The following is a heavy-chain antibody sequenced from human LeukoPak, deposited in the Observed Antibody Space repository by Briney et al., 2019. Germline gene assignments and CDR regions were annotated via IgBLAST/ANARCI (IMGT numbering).Heavy chain of an antibody. J-gene: IGHJ4*02. D-gene: IGHD2-15*01. CDR2: ISSSGSSI. Sequence: QAGGSLRRSCAASGFTFSNYDMNWVRQAPGKGLEWVSYISSSGSSIYYADSVKGRFTISRDNARKSLYLQMNSLRAEDTAVYYCARDYCSGTTCYSNYWGQGTLVTVSS. CDR1: GFTFSNYD. CDR3: ARDYCSGTTCYSNY. V-gene: IGHV3-48*03.